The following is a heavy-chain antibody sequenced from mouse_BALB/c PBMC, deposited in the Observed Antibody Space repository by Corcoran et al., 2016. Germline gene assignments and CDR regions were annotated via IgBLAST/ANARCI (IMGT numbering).Heavy chain of an antibody. CDR3: APGGAMDY. CDR2: INTYTGEP. CDR1: GYTFTDYG. J-gene: IGHJ4*01. V-gene: IGHV9-3-1*01. Sequence: QIQLVQSGPELKKPGETVKISCKASGYTFTDYGMNWVKQAPGKGLKWMGWINTYTGEPTYADDFKGRFAFSLETSASTAYLQINNLKNEDTATYFCAPGGAMDYWGQGTSVTVSS. D-gene: IGHD1-1*02.